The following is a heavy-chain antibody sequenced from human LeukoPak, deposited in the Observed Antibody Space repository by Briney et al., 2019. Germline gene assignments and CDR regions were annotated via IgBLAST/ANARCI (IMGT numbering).Heavy chain of an antibody. CDR3: ARATIIAVAGIGAHDAFDI. Sequence: PGGSLRLSCAASGFTFSSYWMSWVRQAPGKGLEWVANIKQDGSEKYYVDSLKGRFTISRDNAKNSLYLQMNSLRAEDTAVYYCARATIIAVAGIGAHDAFDIWGQGTMVTVSS. D-gene: IGHD6-19*01. CDR2: IKQDGSEK. V-gene: IGHV3-7*01. J-gene: IGHJ3*02. CDR1: GFTFSSYW.